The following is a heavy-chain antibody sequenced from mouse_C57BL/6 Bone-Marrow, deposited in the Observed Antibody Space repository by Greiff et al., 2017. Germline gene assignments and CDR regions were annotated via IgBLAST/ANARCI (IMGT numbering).Heavy chain of an antibody. CDR3: ARAGPRGWCVDY. Sequence: QVQLQQPGAELVKPGASVKMSCKASGYTFTSYCITWVKQRPGQGLEWIGDIYPTSGRTNYNEKFKGKARLTVDTSSNTAYMQLSSLTSEESAVFYCARAGPRGWCVDYWGQGTTLTVFS. CDR1: GYTFTSYC. CDR2: IYPTSGRT. J-gene: IGHJ2*01. V-gene: IGHV1-55*01. D-gene: IGHD1-1*02.